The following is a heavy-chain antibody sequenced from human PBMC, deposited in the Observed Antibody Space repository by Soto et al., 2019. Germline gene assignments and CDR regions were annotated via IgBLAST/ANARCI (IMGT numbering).Heavy chain of an antibody. Sequence: VASVKVSCKASGYSFTSYAIYWVRQAPGQRLEWMGWINAGNGNTKYSQKLQGRVTFTGDTSASTAHMELSSLRSEETAVYFCARGVENIVVVLDVFGYYGMDVWGQGTTVTVSS. CDR2: INAGNGNT. D-gene: IGHD2-2*01. V-gene: IGHV1-3*01. CDR1: GYSFTSYA. CDR3: ARGVENIVVVLDVFGYYGMDV. J-gene: IGHJ6*02.